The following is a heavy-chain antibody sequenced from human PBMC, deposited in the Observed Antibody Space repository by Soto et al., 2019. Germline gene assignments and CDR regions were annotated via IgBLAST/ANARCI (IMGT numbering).Heavy chain of an antibody. CDR3: ARDADYDFWSGYRKNYYYYYGMDV. Sequence: ASVKVSCKASGYTFTSYYMHWVRQAPGQGLEWMGTINPSGGSTSYAQKFQGRVTMTRDTSTSTVYMELSSLRSEDTAVYYCARDADYDFWSGYRKNYYYYYGMDVWGQGTTVTVSS. CDR2: INPSGGST. D-gene: IGHD3-3*01. CDR1: GYTFTSYY. J-gene: IGHJ6*02. V-gene: IGHV1-46*01.